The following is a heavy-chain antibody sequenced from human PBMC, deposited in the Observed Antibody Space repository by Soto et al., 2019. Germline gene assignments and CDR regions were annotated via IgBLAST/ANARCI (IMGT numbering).Heavy chain of an antibody. D-gene: IGHD6-13*01. Sequence: QAQLVESGGGVVQPGGSLRLSCVASGFSLYSYVIHWVRQTPGKGLEWVAVISIDGTRTYYADYVKGRFTVSRDNSKNTQYLQMFGLTIEDTAMYYCGRDLGSRDLAPWGQATMVIVDS. CDR2: ISIDGTRT. V-gene: IGHV3-30*01. CDR1: GFSLYSYV. CDR3: GRDLGSRDLAP. J-gene: IGHJ5*02.